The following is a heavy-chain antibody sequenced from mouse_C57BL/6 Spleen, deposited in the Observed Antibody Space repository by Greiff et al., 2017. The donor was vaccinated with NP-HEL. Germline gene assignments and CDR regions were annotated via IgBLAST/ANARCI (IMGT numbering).Heavy chain of an antibody. D-gene: IGHD1-1*01. CDR1: GYTFTDYY. J-gene: IGHJ3*01. Sequence: EVKLQQSGPELVKPGASVKISCKASGYTFTDYYMNWVKQSHGKSLEWIGDINPNNGGTSYNQKFKGKATLTVDKSSSTAYMELRSLTSEDSAVYYCARGTTVAWGQGTLVTVSA. V-gene: IGHV1-26*01. CDR2: INPNNGGT. CDR3: ARGTTVA.